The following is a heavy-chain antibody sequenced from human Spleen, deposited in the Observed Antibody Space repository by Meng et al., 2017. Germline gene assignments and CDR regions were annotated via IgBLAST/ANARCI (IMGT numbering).Heavy chain of an antibody. D-gene: IGHD5-18*01. V-gene: IGHV1-46*01. J-gene: IGHJ6*02. CDR1: GGTFSSYA. Sequence: ASVKVSCKASGGTFSSYAISWVRQAPGQGLEWMGIINPSGGSTSYAQKFQGRVTMTRDTSTSTVYMELSSLRSEDTAVYYCARDSGWIQSSLDVWGQGTTVTVSS. CDR3: ARDSGWIQSSLDV. CDR2: INPSGGST.